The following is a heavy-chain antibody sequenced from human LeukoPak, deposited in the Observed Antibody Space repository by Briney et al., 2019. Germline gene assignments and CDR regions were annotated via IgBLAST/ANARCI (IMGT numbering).Heavy chain of an antibody. CDR1: GFTVSVNY. V-gene: IGHV3-53*01. CDR3: ARAQRIMMTHAFDL. D-gene: IGHD2-15*01. Sequence: GGSLRLSCAASGFTVSVNYMSWVRQAPGKGLEGVSVIYSGGGTYYADSVKGRFTISRDSSKNTLYLQMNSLRAEDTAVYHCARAQRIMMTHAFDLWGQGTMVTVPS. CDR2: IYSGGGT. J-gene: IGHJ3*01.